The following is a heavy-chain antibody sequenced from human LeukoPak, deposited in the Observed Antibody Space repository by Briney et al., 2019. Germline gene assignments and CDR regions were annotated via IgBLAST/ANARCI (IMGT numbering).Heavy chain of an antibody. Sequence: GGSLRLSCAASGFIFSSYWMNWVRHAPGKGLVWVSRIASDGSSTTYADSVKGRFSISRDNAKNTLYLQMNSLRVEDTAVYYCARGRPHGNDYWGQGTLVTVSS. D-gene: IGHD4-17*01. V-gene: IGHV3-74*01. J-gene: IGHJ4*02. CDR2: IASDGSST. CDR1: GFIFSSYW. CDR3: ARGRPHGNDY.